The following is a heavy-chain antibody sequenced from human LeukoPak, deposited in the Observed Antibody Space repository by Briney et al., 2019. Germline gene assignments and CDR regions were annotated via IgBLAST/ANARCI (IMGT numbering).Heavy chain of an antibody. CDR2: FDPEDGET. CDR1: GYTLTELS. V-gene: IGHV1-24*01. D-gene: IGHD3-16*01. J-gene: IGHJ4*02. CDR3: ATFSGGGAPPGFDY. Sequence: ASVKVSCKVSGYTLTELSMHWVRQAPGKGLEWMGGFDPEDGETIYAQKFQGRVTMTEDTSTDTAYMELSSLRSEDTAVYYCATFSGGGAPPGFDYWGQGTLLTVSS.